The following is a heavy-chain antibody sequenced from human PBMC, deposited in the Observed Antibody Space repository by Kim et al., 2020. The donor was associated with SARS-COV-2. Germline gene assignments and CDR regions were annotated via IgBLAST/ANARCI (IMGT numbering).Heavy chain of an antibody. CDR1: GYTFNTYD. V-gene: IGHV1-8*01. Sequence: ASVKVSCKASGYTFNTYDINWVRQTPGQGLEWMGSMNPGVRRTVYARKFQARVTLTSDSSISTVYMELSSLTSDDTAMYYCARGIRGGVDYWGQGTLVSVSS. CDR3: ARGIRGGVDY. J-gene: IGHJ4*02. CDR2: MNPGVRRT. D-gene: IGHD2-15*01.